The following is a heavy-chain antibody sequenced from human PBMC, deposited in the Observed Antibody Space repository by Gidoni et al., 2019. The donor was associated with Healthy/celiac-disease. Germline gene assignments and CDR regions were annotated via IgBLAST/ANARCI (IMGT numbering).Heavy chain of an antibody. Sequence: EVQLVESGGGLVKPGGSLRLSCAASGFTFSRYTMNWVRPPPGKGLEWVSSISSSSSYIYYAASVKGRFTISRDNAKNSLYLQMNSLRAEDTAVYYCARDYYGSGSYYRGVDYYYYYGMDVWGQGTTVTVSS. CDR3: ARDYYGSGSYYRGVDYYYYYGMDV. CDR1: GFTFSRYT. J-gene: IGHJ6*02. D-gene: IGHD3-10*01. CDR2: ISSSSSYI. V-gene: IGHV3-21*01.